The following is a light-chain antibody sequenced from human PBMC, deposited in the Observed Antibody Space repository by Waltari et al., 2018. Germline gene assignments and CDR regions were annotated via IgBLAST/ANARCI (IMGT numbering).Light chain of an antibody. CDR1: QDSSNN. CDR2: GAF. J-gene: IGKJ2*01. CDR3: QQYNTYPYT. V-gene: IGKV1-16*01. Sequence: ASQDSSNNLAWGQQKPGKGPKSLIYGAFILQSGVPARFSGSGSGTDFTLTISRLQPEDVATYYCQQYNTYPYTFGQGTKLEIK.